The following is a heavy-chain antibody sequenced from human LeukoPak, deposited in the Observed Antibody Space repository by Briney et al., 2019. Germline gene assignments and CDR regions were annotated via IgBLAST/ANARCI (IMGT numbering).Heavy chain of an antibody. CDR1: GFTFSSYG. D-gene: IGHD6-13*01. V-gene: IGHV3-30*18. Sequence: PGGSLRLSCAASGFTFSSYGMHWVRQAPGKGLEWVAVISYDGSNKYYADSVKGRFTISRDNSKNTLYLQMNSLRAEDTAVYYCAKDRLYSSSSPFDYWGQGTLVTVSS. J-gene: IGHJ4*02. CDR3: AKDRLYSSSSPFDY. CDR2: ISYDGSNK.